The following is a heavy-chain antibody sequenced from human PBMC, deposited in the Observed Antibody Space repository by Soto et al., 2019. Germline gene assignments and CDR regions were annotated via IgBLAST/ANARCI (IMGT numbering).Heavy chain of an antibody. CDR3: ERGSLVTQYYYYHMDV. CDR1: SDSISISHW. CDR2: IYYSGSV. V-gene: IGHV4-4*02. J-gene: IGHJ6*03. D-gene: IGHD2-21*02. Sequence: SETLSLTFAVSSDSISISHWFTWVRHSPGEGLEWLGEIYYSGSVYYKKSIRSRISISMDKSNNQLSLNLRYVTAEDTEVYYCERGSLVTQYYYYHMDVWGKGTPVTVSS.